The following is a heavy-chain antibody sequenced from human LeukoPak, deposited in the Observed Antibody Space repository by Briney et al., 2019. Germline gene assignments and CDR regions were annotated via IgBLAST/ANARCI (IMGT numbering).Heavy chain of an antibody. CDR3: ARAKYETRIWPKSRYDYYHYMDV. J-gene: IGHJ6*03. V-gene: IGHV1-3*03. CDR1: GYTCTSYT. D-gene: IGHD3-3*01. CDR2: INAGNGNT. Sequence: ASVKVSCKASGYTCTSYTIHWVRQAPGQRLEWMGWINAGNGNTKYSKEFQDRVTITRDRSAITDYMELSSLRSEDMAVYYCARAKYETRIWPKSRYDYYHYMDVWGKGTTVTISS.